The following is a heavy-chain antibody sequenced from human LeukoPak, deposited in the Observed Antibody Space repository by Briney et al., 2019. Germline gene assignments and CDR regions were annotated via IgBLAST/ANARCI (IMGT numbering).Heavy chain of an antibody. CDR1: GFTFRNYP. CDR2: ISYDGNTK. V-gene: IGHV3-30*04. Sequence: PGGSLRLSCLGSGFTFRNYPMYWVRQAPGKGLEWMAVISYDGNTKYYADSVKGRFTLSRDNSKNTVYLQVDSLRSEDTAVYYCARDGTPVVLSSGSYYSEVQPPDYWGQGTLVTASS. CDR3: ARDGTPVVLSSGSYYSEVQPPDY. J-gene: IGHJ4*02. D-gene: IGHD1-26*01.